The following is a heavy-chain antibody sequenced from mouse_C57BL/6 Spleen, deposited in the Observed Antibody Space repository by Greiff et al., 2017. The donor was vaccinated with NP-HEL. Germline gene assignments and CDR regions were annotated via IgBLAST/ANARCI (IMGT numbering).Heavy chain of an antibody. CDR1: GFTFSSYG. V-gene: IGHV5-6*01. D-gene: IGHD2-4*01. CDR3: ARHFYYDYPYYAMDY. Sequence: EVQVVESGGDLVKPGGSLKLSCAASGFTFSSYGMSWVRQTPDKRLEWVATISSGGSYTYYPDSVKGRFTISRDNAKNTLYLQMSSLKSEDTAMYYCARHFYYDYPYYAMDYWGQGTSVTVSS. CDR2: ISSGGSYT. J-gene: IGHJ4*01.